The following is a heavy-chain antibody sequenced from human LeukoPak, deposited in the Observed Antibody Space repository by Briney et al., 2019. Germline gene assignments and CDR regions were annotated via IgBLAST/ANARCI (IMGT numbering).Heavy chain of an antibody. J-gene: IGHJ4*02. CDR1: GGSISSYF. CDR3: AREIDYGDYRFDY. D-gene: IGHD4-17*01. Sequence: SETLSLTCTVSGGSISSYFWSWIRQPPGKGLEWIGYIYYSGNTNYNPSLKSRVTISLDTSKNQFSLKLSSVTAADTAVYYCAREIDYGDYRFDYWGQGTLVTVSS. CDR2: IYYSGNT. V-gene: IGHV4-59*01.